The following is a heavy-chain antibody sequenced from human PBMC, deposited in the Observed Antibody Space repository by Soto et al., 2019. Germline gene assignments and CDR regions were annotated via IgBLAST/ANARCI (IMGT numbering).Heavy chain of an antibody. CDR1: GFTFSSYE. D-gene: IGHD6-19*01. V-gene: IGHV3-48*03. Sequence: EVQLVESGGGLVQPGGSLRLSCAASGFTFSSYEMNWVRQAPGKGLEWVSYISSSGSTIYYADSVKGRFTISRDNAKNSLYLQMNSLRAEDTAVYYCASTSVAVAGTYYYYYGMDVWGQGTTVTVSS. CDR3: ASTSVAVAGTYYYYYGMDV. J-gene: IGHJ6*02. CDR2: ISSSGSTI.